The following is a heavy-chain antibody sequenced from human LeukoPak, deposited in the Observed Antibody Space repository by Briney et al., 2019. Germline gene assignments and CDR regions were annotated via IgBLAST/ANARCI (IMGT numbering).Heavy chain of an antibody. J-gene: IGHJ6*02. CDR3: ARDLEYQLLYSSGLYYYGMDV. CDR1: GGSISSSNW. D-gene: IGHD2-2*02. Sequence: PSETLSLTCAVSGGSISSSNWWSWVRQPPGKGLEWIGEIYHSGSTNYNPSLKSRVTISVDKSKNQLSLKLSSVTAADTAVYYCARDLEYQLLYSSGLYYYGMDVWGQGTTVTVSS. V-gene: IGHV4-4*02. CDR2: IYHSGST.